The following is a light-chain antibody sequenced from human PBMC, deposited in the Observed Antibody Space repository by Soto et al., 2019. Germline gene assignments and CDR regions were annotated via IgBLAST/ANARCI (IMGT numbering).Light chain of an antibody. CDR2: KNN. V-gene: IGLV1-47*01. Sequence: QSVVTQPPSASGTPGQRVTISCSGSSSNIGTNYVSWYQHLPGTAPKLLIYKNNQRPSGVPDRFSGSKSGTSASLALSGLRSEDEADYYCAAWDDSLRGRVFGTGTKLTVL. CDR3: AAWDDSLRGRV. J-gene: IGLJ1*01. CDR1: SSNIGTNY.